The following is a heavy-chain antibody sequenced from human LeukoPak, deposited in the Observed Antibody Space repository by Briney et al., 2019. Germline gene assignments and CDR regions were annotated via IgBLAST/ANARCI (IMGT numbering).Heavy chain of an antibody. J-gene: IGHJ4*02. D-gene: IGHD4-11*01. CDR3: ARDRSPVTTSLFDY. CDR2: IGSSSSYI. CDR1: GFTFSSYS. Sequence: PGGSLRLSCAASGFTFSSYSMNWVRQAPGKGLEWVSSIGSSSSYIYYADSVKGRFTISRDNAKNSLYLQMNSLRAEDTAVYYCARDRSPVTTSLFDYWGQGTLVTVSS. V-gene: IGHV3-21*01.